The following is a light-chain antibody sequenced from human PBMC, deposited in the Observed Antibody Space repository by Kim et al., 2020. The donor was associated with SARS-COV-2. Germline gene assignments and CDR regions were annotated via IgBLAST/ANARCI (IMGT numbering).Light chain of an antibody. CDR2: DDD. J-gene: IGLJ2*01. V-gene: IGLV1-40*01. CDR3: QSFDTSLSGSV. CDR1: SSNIGADFY. Sequence: QRVTISGAGSSSNIGADFYVHLYQQLPGIAPKLLIYDDDKRPSGVPDRFSGSKSGTSASLAITGLQAEDEADYYCQSFDTSLSGSVFGGGTQLTVL.